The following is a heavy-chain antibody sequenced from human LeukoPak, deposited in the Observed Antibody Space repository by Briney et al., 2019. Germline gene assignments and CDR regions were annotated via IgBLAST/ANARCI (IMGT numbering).Heavy chain of an antibody. CDR2: ISGSGGST. CDR3: AKGSGWYV. D-gene: IGHD6-19*01. J-gene: IGHJ4*02. V-gene: IGHV3-23*01. CDR1: GFTFSSSS. Sequence: GGSLRLSCAASGFTFSSSSMSWVRQAPGKGLEWVSVISGSGGSTDYADSVKGRFTISRDNSKNTLYLQINSLRAGDTAVYYCAKGSGWYVWGQGTLVTVSS.